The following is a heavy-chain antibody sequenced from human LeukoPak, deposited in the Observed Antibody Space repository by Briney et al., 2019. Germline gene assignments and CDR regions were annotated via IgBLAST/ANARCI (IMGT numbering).Heavy chain of an antibody. CDR1: VFTFSSYA. Sequence: GGSLRLSCAASVFTFSSYAMSWVRQAPGKGLEWVSGINVSGGRTSYADSVKGRFTISRDNSKNTVFLQMTNLTAEDTAIYYCAKEMVLTRAPASDYWGQGSLVAVSS. D-gene: IGHD4/OR15-4a*01. V-gene: IGHV3-23*01. CDR2: INVSGGRT. J-gene: IGHJ4*02. CDR3: AKEMVLTRAPASDY.